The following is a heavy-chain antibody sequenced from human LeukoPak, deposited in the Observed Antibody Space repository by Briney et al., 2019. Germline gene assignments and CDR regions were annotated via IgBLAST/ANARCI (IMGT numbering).Heavy chain of an antibody. CDR3: ARDLSPVVRASPMGY. V-gene: IGHV3-30*03. J-gene: IGHJ4*02. CDR1: GFTFTSYG. Sequence: GTSLRLSCAASGFTFTSYGMHWVRQAPGKGLEWVALITYDGYYKYYSDSVKGRFTISSDTSKNTLYLQMNSLRAEDTAVYYCARDLSPVVRASPMGYWGQGTLVTVSS. CDR2: ITYDGYYK. D-gene: IGHD3-10*01.